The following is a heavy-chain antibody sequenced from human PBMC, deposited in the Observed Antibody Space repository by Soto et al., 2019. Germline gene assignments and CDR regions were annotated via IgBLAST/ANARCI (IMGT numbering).Heavy chain of an antibody. CDR2: INPSGGST. J-gene: IGHJ6*02. V-gene: IGHV1-46*01. Sequence: ASVKVSCKASGYTLTSYYMHWVRQAPRQGLEWMGIINPSGGSTSYAQKFQGRVTMTRDTSTSTVYMELSSLRSEDTAVYYCAREGITMVRGVTNGMDVWGQGTTVTVSS. CDR1: GYTLTSYY. D-gene: IGHD3-10*01. CDR3: AREGITMVRGVTNGMDV.